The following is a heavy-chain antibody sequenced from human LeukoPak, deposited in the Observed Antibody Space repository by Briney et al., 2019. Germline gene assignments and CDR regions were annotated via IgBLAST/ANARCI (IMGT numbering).Heavy chain of an antibody. D-gene: IGHD6-19*01. Sequence: GGSLRLSCSASGFTFSNYWTTWVRQAPGKGLEWVANIKQDGSEKYYVDSVRGRFTISRDNAKNSVYLQMNSLRAEDAAVYYCARALSSGDMDVWGEGTTVTVS. V-gene: IGHV3-7*01. CDR1: GFTFSNYW. CDR3: ARALSSGDMDV. J-gene: IGHJ6*03. CDR2: IKQDGSEK.